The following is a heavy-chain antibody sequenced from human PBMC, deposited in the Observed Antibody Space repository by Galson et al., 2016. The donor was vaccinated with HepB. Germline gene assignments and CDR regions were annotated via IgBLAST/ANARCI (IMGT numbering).Heavy chain of an antibody. V-gene: IGHV1-69*06. CDR3: ATGAQKRWLELASACDI. Sequence: SVKVSCKASGAIFGSYTVTWVRQAPGQGLEWMGGIIPIFGTTTYAQKFRGRVTITADKSTNTAYMELSSLRSEDTAVYYCATGAQKRWLELASACDIWGQGTMVTVSS. CDR1: GAIFGSYT. J-gene: IGHJ3*02. CDR2: IIPIFGTT. D-gene: IGHD5-24*01.